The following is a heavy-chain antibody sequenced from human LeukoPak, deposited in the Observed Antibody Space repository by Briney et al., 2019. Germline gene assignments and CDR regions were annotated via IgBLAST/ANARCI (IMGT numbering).Heavy chain of an antibody. V-gene: IGHV3-11*01. Sequence: GGSLRLSCAASGFTFSDYYMSWIRQAPGKGLEWISYISSSGSSIFYADSVKGRFTISRDNAKNSVFLQMNSLRAEDTAVYYCARDGYSFGHDFDYWGQGTLVTVSS. J-gene: IGHJ4*02. CDR2: ISSSGSSI. D-gene: IGHD5-18*01. CDR1: GFTFSDYY. CDR3: ARDGYSFGHDFDY.